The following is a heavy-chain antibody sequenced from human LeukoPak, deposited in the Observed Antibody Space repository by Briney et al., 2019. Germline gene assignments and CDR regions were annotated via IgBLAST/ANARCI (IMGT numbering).Heavy chain of an antibody. J-gene: IGHJ2*01. CDR3: AREVPWVWNFDL. CDR2: IYYSGSS. D-gene: IGHD1-26*01. V-gene: IGHV4-30-4*01. CDR1: GGSISSGDYY. Sequence: SETLSLTCTVSGGSISSGDYYWSGIRQPPGTGLEWIGYIYYSGSSYYNPSLKSRVTISVDASKNQFSLKLNSVTAADTAVYYCAREVPWVWNFDLWGRGTLVTVSS.